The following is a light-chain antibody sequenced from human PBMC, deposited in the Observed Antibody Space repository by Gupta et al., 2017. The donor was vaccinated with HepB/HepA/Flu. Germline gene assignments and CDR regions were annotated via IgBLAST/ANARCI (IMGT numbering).Light chain of an antibody. CDR2: GAS. CDR1: QSVSSN. V-gene: IGKV3-15*01. CDR3: QQYNNWPPIT. Sequence: EIVMTQSPATLSVSPGERATLSCRASQSVSSNLAWYQQKPGQAPRLLIYGASTRATGLPARFSGSGYGTEFTLTSSSRHSEDFAVYYCQQYNNWPPITFGGGTKVEIK. J-gene: IGKJ4*01.